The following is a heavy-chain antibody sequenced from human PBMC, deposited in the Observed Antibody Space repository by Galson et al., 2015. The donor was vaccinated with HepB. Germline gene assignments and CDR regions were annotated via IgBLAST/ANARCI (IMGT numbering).Heavy chain of an antibody. CDR2: ISSSSSTI. CDR1: GFTFSSYS. Sequence: SLRLSCAASGFTFSSYSMNWVRQAPGKGLEWVSYISSSSSTIYYADSVKGRFTISRDNAKNSLYLQMNSLRAEDTAVYYCAREGIGGTMIVGYRYYYYGMDVWGQGTTVTVSS. J-gene: IGHJ6*02. V-gene: IGHV3-48*04. CDR3: AREGIGGTMIVGYRYYYYGMDV. D-gene: IGHD3-22*01.